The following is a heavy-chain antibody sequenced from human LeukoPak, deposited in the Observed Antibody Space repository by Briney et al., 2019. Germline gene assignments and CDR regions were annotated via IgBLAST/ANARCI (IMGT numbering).Heavy chain of an antibody. CDR3: ARGYCSSTSCLISWFDP. V-gene: IGHV1-18*01. D-gene: IGHD2-2*01. Sequence: ASVKVSCKAFGYTFTSYGISWVRQAPGQGLEWMGWISAYNGNTNYAQKLQGRVTMTTDTSTSTAYMELRSLRSDDTAVYYCARGYCSSTSCLISWFDPWGQGTLVTVSS. CDR2: ISAYNGNT. J-gene: IGHJ5*02. CDR1: GYTFTSYG.